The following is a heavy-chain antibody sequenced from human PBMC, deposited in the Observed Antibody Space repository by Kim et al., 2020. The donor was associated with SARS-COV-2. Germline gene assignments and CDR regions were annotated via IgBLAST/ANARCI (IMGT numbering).Heavy chain of an antibody. CDR1: GFTFSDYY. D-gene: IGHD3-10*01. J-gene: IGHJ6*02. CDR3: ARDEVWYGSGPSPSYYYGMDV. Sequence: GGSLRLSCAASGFTFSDYYMSWIRQAPGKGLEWVSYISSSGSTIYYADSVKGRFTISRDNAKNSLYLQMNSLRAEDTAVYYCARDEVWYGSGPSPSYYYGMDVWGQGTTVTVSS. V-gene: IGHV3-11*01. CDR2: ISSSGSTI.